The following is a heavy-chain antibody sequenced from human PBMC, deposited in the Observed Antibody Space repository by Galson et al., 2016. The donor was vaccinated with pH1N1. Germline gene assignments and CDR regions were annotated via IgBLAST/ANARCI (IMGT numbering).Heavy chain of an antibody. D-gene: IGHD6-19*01. CDR1: GFTFSTYA. CDR2: TSYDGSNK. V-gene: IGHV3-30-3*01. J-gene: IGHJ6*02. Sequence: SLRLSCAASGFTFSTYAMHWVRQAPGKGLEWVALTSYDGSNKYYADSVTGRFTISRDNSKNTMYLEMTSLRAEDTAVYYCARETPYSSGWGYYYGMDVWGQGTTVTVSS. CDR3: ARETPYSSGWGYYYGMDV.